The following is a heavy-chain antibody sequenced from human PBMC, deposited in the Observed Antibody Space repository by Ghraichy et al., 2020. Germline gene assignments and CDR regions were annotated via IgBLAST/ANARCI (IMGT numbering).Heavy chain of an antibody. J-gene: IGHJ6*02. CDR3: ARDLEYIRDFGVVISNYYYYGMDV. V-gene: IGHV1-46*01. CDR1: GYTFTSYY. Sequence: ASVKVSCKASGYTFTSYYMHWVRQAPGQGLEWMGIINPSGGSTSYAQKFQGRVTMTRDTSTSTVYMELSSLRSEDTAVYYCARDLEYIRDFGVVISNYYYYGMDVWGQGTTVTVSS. D-gene: IGHD3-3*01. CDR2: INPSGGST.